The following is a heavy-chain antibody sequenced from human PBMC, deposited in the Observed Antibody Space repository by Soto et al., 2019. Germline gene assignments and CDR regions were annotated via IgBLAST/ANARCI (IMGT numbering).Heavy chain of an antibody. V-gene: IGHV1-18*01. CDR1: GYTFTSYG. CDR2: ISAYNGNT. Sequence: QVQLVQSGAEVKKPGASVKVSCKASGYTFTSYGISWVRQAPGQGLEWMGWISAYNGNTKYAQKFQGRVTMTTGTSTSTAYMELRSLRSEDTAVYYCARDLGGSYYAPVDYWGQGTLVTVSS. D-gene: IGHD1-26*01. CDR3: ARDLGGSYYAPVDY. J-gene: IGHJ4*02.